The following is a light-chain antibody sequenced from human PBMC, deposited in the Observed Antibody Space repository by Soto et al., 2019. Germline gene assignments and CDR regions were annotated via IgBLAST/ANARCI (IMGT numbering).Light chain of an antibody. CDR1: HFVGSF. Sequence: IQMTQSPSSLSASLGDRVTITCRASHFVGSFLNWYQQKTGEAPKPLIYGATSLKSGVPTRFRGSGSGTDFTPPISGLQPKDFATYYFQQTYKPPRTFGRGTKVEI. CDR3: QQTYKPPRT. CDR2: GAT. J-gene: IGKJ4*01. V-gene: IGKV1-39*01.